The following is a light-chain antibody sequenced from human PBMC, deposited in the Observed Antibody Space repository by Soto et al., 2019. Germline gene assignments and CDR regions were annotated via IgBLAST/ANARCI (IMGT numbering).Light chain of an antibody. V-gene: IGKV3-20*01. Sequence: EIVLTQSPGTLSLSPGEGATLSCRASQSVANNYLAWYQQKPGQAPRLLISGASNRATGIPDRFSGSGSGTDFTLTISRLESEDFATYYCQQYETFSGTFGPGTKVEI. CDR1: QSVANNY. CDR3: QQYETFSGT. J-gene: IGKJ1*01. CDR2: GAS.